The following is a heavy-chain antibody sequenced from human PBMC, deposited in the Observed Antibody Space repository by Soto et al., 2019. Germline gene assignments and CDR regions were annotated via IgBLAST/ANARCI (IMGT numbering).Heavy chain of an antibody. V-gene: IGHV1-46*01. CDR3: ARDLIRWAEPPFDY. D-gene: IGHD4-17*01. J-gene: IGHJ4*02. CDR1: GYSFTSYY. CDR2: INANGRST. Sequence: QVQLVQSGAEVKKPGAAVKVSGKASGYSFTSYYMHWVRQAPGQGLEWMGIINANGRSTSYAQKFKASVTMTSDTYTSTVYMELSSLRYEDAAVYYFARDLIRWAEPPFDYWGQGTLVTVSS.